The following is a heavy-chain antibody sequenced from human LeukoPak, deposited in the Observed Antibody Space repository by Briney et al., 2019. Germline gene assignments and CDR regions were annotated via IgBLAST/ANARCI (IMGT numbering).Heavy chain of an antibody. V-gene: IGHV1-69*04. CDR2: IIPVLGIA. CDR1: GGTFSSYA. CDR3: AREVDRRLDY. Sequence: ASVKVSCKASGGTFSSYATSWVRQAPGQGLEWMGRIIPVLGIANYAQKFQGRVTITADKSTSTAYMELSSLRSEDTAVYYCAREVDRRLDYWGQGTLVTVSS. J-gene: IGHJ4*02. D-gene: IGHD2-15*01.